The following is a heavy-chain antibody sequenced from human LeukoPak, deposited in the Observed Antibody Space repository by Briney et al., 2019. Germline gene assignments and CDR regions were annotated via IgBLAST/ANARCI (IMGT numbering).Heavy chain of an antibody. CDR1: ADSISGFY. Sequence: SETLSLTCTVYADSISGFYWSWIRQPAGKGLQWTARISTSGSTNYHPSLKSRVTMSVDRSTNEFSLTVRSVTAADTALYYCARGLPSYGDYVDYYFYMDVWGKGTTVTVS. CDR3: ARGLPSYGDYVDYYFYMDV. J-gene: IGHJ6*03. CDR2: ISTSGST. V-gene: IGHV4-4*07. D-gene: IGHD4-17*01.